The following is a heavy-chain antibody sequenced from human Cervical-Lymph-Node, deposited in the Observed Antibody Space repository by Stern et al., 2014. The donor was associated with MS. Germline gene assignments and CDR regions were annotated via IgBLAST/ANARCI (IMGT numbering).Heavy chain of an antibody. J-gene: IGHJ4*02. CDR2: ISFNGNNT. CDR3: AGGQRGECFDY. V-gene: IGHV3-30-3*01. Sequence: VQLVESGGGVVQPGRSLRLSCAASGFIFNNYALFWVRQAPGQGLEWVAVISFNGNNTNYAASLQGRFTVSRDNSTNILFLQMNNLTADDTAIYFCAGGQRGECFDYWGQGTLVTVFS. CDR1: GFIFNNYA. D-gene: IGHD3-10*01.